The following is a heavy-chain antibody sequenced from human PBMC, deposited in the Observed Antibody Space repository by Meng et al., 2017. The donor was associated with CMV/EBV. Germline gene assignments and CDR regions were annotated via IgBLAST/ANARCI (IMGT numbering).Heavy chain of an antibody. J-gene: IGHJ4*02. D-gene: IGHD5-18*01. CDR2: IYTSGST. V-gene: IGHV4-4*07. CDR3: ARHGDTAMVVGIDY. Sequence: QGQLQDSGPGLVKPSDTLSLPCTVSGGSISSYYWSWIGQPAGKGLEWIGRIYTSGSTNYNPSLKSRVTMSVDTSKNQFSLKLSSVTAADTAVYYCARHGDTAMVVGIDYWGQGTLVTVSS. CDR1: GGSISSYY.